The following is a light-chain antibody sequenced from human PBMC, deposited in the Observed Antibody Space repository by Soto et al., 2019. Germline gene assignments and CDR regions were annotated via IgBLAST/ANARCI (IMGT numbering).Light chain of an antibody. Sequence: EIVLTQSPATLSLSPGERATLSCRASQSVRSYLAWYRQKPGQAPRLLSYDASNRATGIPARFSGSGSGTDFTLTISSLEPEDFAVYYCQQRSNWPLLTFGGGTKVDIK. J-gene: IGKJ4*01. V-gene: IGKV3-11*01. CDR2: DAS. CDR1: QSVRSY. CDR3: QQRSNWPLLT.